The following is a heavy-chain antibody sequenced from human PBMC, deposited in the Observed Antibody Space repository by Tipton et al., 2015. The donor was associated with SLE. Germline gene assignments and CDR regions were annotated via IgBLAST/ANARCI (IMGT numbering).Heavy chain of an antibody. V-gene: IGHV4-38-2*02. CDR2: IYHSGST. J-gene: IGHJ4*02. D-gene: IGHD2-21*01. CDR3: ARHVVVIATGPDSYSFDY. CDR1: GYSISSGYY. Sequence: TLSLTCTVSGYSISSGYYWGWIRQPPGKGLEWIGSIYHSGSTYYNPSLKSRVTISVDTSKNQFSLKLSSVTAADTAVYYCARHVVVIATGPDSYSFDYGGQGTLVTVSS.